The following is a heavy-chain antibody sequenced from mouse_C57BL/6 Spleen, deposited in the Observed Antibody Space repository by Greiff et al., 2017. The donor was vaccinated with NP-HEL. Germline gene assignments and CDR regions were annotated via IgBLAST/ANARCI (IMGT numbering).Heavy chain of an antibody. D-gene: IGHD2-3*01. CDR3: ARCGHGYSWFDY. J-gene: IGHJ3*01. V-gene: IGHV1-55*01. Sequence: QVQLQQPGAELVKPGASVKMSCKASGYTFTSYWITWVKQRPGQGLEWIGDIYPGSGSTNYNEKFKSKATLTVDTSSSTAYMQLSSLTSEDSAVYYCARCGHGYSWFDYWGQGTLVTVSA. CDR2: IYPGSGST. CDR1: GYTFTSYW.